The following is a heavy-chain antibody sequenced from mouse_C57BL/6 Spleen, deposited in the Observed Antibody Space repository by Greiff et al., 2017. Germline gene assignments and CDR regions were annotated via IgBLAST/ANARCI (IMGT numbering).Heavy chain of an antibody. CDR2: ISYDGSN. CDR3: ARAVPLDY. V-gene: IGHV3-6*01. CDR1: GYSITSGYY. Sequence: VQLKESGPGLVKPSQSLSLTCSVAGYSITSGYYWNWIRQFPGNKLEWMGYISYDGSNNYNPSLKNRISITRDTSKNQFFLKLNSVTTEDTATYYCARAVPLDYWGQGTTLTVSS. J-gene: IGHJ2*01.